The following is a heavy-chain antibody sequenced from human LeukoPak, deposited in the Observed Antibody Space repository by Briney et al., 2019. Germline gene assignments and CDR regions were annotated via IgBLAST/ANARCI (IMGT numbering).Heavy chain of an antibody. J-gene: IGHJ5*02. CDR1: GFTFSSYG. Sequence: PGGSLRLSCAASGFTFSSYGMQWVRQAPGKGLDWVAFIRYDGSNKYYADSVKGRLTISRDNSKNTLYLQMNSLRTEDTAVYYCAKDSSSGWFGWGYNWFDPWGQGTLVTVSS. CDR2: IRYDGSNK. D-gene: IGHD6-19*01. V-gene: IGHV3-30*02. CDR3: AKDSSSGWFGWGYNWFDP.